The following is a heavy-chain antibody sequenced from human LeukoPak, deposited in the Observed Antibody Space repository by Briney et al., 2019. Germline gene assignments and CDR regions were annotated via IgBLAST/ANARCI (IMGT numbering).Heavy chain of an antibody. D-gene: IGHD4-17*01. V-gene: IGHV3-23*01. CDR3: AKAYGDYLFYFDY. CDR2: ISASGNKT. J-gene: IGHJ4*02. CDR1: GFTFSTYA. Sequence: GGSLRLSCAASGFTFSTYAMSWVRQAPGKGLEWVSAISASGNKTYYADSVRGRFSISRDNSGNTLYLQMNSLRAEDTAVYFCAKAYGDYLFYFDYRGQGTQVTVSS.